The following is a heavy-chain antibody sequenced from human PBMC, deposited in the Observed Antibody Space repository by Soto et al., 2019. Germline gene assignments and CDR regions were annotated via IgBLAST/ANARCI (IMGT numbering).Heavy chain of an antibody. D-gene: IGHD5-18*01. Sequence: QVHLVQSGAEVTKPGASVKVSCKTSGYTFTTYGISWVRQAPGQGLEWMGWISDYNGNTNYAQKRQGRVTMTTDTSTSTAYMEQRSLRSDDTAVNYCARDLYIDGDYAMDVGGQGTTVTVSS. CDR3: ARDLYIDGDYAMDV. V-gene: IGHV1-18*04. CDR2: ISDYNGNT. J-gene: IGHJ6*02. CDR1: GYTFTTYG.